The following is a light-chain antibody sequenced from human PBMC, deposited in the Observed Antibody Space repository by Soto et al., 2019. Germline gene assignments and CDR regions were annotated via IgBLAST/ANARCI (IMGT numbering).Light chain of an antibody. CDR3: QQSYSTPPT. CDR2: AAS. J-gene: IGKJ1*01. CDR1: QSISSY. V-gene: IGKV1-39*01. Sequence: DIQMTQSPSSLSASLGDRVTIICRASQSISSYLNWYQQKPGKAPKLLIYAASSLQSGVPSRFSGSGSGTDFTLTISSLQPEDFATYYCQQSYSTPPTFGQGTKVDI.